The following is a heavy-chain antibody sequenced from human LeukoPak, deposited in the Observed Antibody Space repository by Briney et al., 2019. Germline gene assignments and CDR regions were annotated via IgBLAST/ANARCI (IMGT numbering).Heavy chain of an antibody. CDR1: GGSMSGNY. Sequence: SETLSLTCTVSGGSMSGNYWGWIRQPPGKGLEWIGYMYYSGSTTYNPSLESRVTISGDTSKNQFSLKLSSVTAADTAVYYCARWPYGSGGNVYFDYWGQGTLVTVSS. CDR3: ARWPYGSGGNVYFDY. D-gene: IGHD3-10*01. CDR2: MYYSGST. J-gene: IGHJ4*02. V-gene: IGHV4-59*12.